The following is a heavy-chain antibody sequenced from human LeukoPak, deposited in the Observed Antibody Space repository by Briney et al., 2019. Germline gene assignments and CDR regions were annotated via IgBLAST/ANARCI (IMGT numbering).Heavy chain of an antibody. V-gene: IGHV1-8*01. CDR1: GYTFTSYE. D-gene: IGHD3-9*01. CDR3: ARAHTDYDILTGYYEFDF. CDR2: MNPKSGNT. J-gene: IGHJ4*02. Sequence: ASVKVSCTASGYTFTSYEINWVRQATGQGLEWMGWMNPKSGNTGYAQKFQGRVTMTRNTSTTTAYMEVSSLRSEDTAVYYCARAHTDYDILTGYYEFDFWGQGTLVTVSS.